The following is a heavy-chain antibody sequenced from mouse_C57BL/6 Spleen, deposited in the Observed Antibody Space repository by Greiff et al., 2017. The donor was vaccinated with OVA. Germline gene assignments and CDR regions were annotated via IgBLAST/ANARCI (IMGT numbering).Heavy chain of an antibody. J-gene: IGHJ4*01. Sequence: EVQVVESGPGLVKPSQSLSLTCSVTGYSITSGYYWNWIRQFPGNKLEWMGYISYDGSNNYNPSLKNRISITRDTSKNQFFLKLNSVTTEDTATYYCASHYYYAMDYWGQGTSVTVSS. CDR2: ISYDGSN. CDR1: GYSITSGYY. CDR3: ASHYYYAMDY. V-gene: IGHV3-6*01.